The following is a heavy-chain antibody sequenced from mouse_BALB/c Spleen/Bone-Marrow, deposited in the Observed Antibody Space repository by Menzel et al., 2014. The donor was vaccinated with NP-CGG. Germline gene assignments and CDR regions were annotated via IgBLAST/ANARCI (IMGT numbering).Heavy chain of an antibody. CDR3: ARDYGSSYYAMDY. J-gene: IGHJ4*01. Sequence: QVQLQQSGPGLVAPSQSLSITCTVSGFSLTSYGVHWVRQPPGKGLEWLGVIWAGGSTNYNSALMSRLSISKDNSKSQVFLKMNSLQTDDTAMYYRARDYGSSYYAMDYWGQGTSVTVSS. CDR2: IWAGGST. D-gene: IGHD1-1*01. CDR1: GFSLTSYG. V-gene: IGHV2-9*02.